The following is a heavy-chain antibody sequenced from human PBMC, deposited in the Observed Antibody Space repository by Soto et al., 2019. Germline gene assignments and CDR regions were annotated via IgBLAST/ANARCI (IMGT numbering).Heavy chain of an antibody. CDR3: AKGTTVTPWRYLDL. CDR2: ISYDGGYE. V-gene: IGHV3-30*18. Sequence: QEQLVESGGGVVQPGKSLRLSCTASRFAFSSYAMHWVRQAPGKGLEWVAVISYDGGYENYADSVKGRFTVSRDNSKNTLWLQMNSLRAEDTALYDCAKGTTVTPWRYLDLWGQGTLVTVSS. CDR1: RFAFSSYA. D-gene: IGHD4-17*01. J-gene: IGHJ2*01.